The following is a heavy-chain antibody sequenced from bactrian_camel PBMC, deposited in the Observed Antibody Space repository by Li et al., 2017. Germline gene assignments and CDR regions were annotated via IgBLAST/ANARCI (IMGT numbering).Heavy chain of an antibody. Sequence: HVQLVESGGGSVQAGGSLRLSCAASGHTYSRYSMAWYRQAPGKGRVGVAAIDTDGSTVYVDVVKGRFTISKDNAGNTWYLQMNSLEPEDTAIYYCTAAPRMVFRCGEYNYWGQGTQVTVS. CDR3: TAAPRMVFRCGEYNY. J-gene: IGHJ4*01. V-gene: IGHV3S53*01. CDR1: GHTYSRYS. CDR2: IDTDGST.